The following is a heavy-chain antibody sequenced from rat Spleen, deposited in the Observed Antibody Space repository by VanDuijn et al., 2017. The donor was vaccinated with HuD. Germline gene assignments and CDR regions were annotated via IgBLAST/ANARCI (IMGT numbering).Heavy chain of an antibody. J-gene: IGHJ3*01. V-gene: IGHV5-25*01. Sequence: EVQLVESGGGLVQPGRSMKLSCAASGLSFSNYDMAWVRQAPTKGLEWVASISSDGSTTYYRDSVKGRFTISRDNAKSTLYLQMDSLRSEDTATYYCATGPRILRLDWFAYWGQGTLVTVSS. CDR3: ATGPRILRLDWFAY. D-gene: IGHD1-6*01. CDR1: GLSFSNYD. CDR2: ISSDGSTT.